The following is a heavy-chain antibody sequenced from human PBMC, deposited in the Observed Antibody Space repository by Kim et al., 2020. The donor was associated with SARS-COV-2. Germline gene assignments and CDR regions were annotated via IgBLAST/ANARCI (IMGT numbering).Heavy chain of an antibody. V-gene: IGHV3-43*01. CDR3: AKDISSDLYDFWSGIDY. J-gene: IGHJ4*02. Sequence: VKGRFTISRDNSKNSLYLQMNSLRTEDTALYYCAKDISSDLYDFWSGIDYWGQGTLVTVSS. D-gene: IGHD3-3*01.